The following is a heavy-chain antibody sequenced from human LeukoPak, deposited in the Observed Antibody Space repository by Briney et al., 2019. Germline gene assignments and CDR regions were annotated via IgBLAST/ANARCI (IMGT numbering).Heavy chain of an antibody. CDR3: ANIWFGEPQPDY. CDR2: ISGSGGST. Sequence: GGSLRLSCAASGFTFSSYGMSWVRQAPGKGLEWVSAISGSGGSTYYADSVKGRFTISRDDSKNTLYLQMNSLRAEDTAVYYCANIWFGEPQPDYWGQGTLVTVSS. CDR1: GFTFSSYG. D-gene: IGHD3-10*01. V-gene: IGHV3-23*01. J-gene: IGHJ4*02.